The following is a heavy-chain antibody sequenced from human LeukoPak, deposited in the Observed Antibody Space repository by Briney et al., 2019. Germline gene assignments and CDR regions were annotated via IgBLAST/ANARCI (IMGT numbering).Heavy chain of an antibody. Sequence: PSETLSLTCTVSGGSISSSSYYWGWIRQPPGKGLEWIGSIYYSGSTYYNPSLKSRVTISVDTSKNQFSLKLSSVTAADTAVYYCARVSILTGLSWGQGTLVTVSS. CDR2: IYYSGST. CDR3: ARVSILTGLS. V-gene: IGHV4-39*07. J-gene: IGHJ5*02. CDR1: GGSISSSSYY. D-gene: IGHD3-9*01.